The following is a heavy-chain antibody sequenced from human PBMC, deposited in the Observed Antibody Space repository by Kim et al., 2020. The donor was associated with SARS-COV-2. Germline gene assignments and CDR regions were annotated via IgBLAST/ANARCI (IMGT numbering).Heavy chain of an antibody. J-gene: IGHJ3*02. Sequence: ASVKVSCKASGYTFTSYGISWVRQAPGQGLEWMGWISAYNGNTNYAQKLQGRVTMTTDTSTSTAYMELRSLRSDDTAVYYCARHNQTYYYDSSGYNFRWNGACDIGGQGRMVTGSA. CDR2: ISAYNGNT. CDR3: ARHNQTYYYDSSGYNFRWNGACDI. CDR1: GYTFTSYG. V-gene: IGHV1-18*01. D-gene: IGHD3-22*01.